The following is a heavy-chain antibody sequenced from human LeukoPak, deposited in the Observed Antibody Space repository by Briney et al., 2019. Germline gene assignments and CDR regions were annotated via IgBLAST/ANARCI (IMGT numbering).Heavy chain of an antibody. J-gene: IGHJ4*02. Sequence: PSETLSLTCTVSGGSISSYYWSWIRQPPGKGLEWIGYIYYSGSTNYNPSLKRRVTISVDTYKNQFSLKLSSVTAADRPGRYLADSDYYVDYWGQGTLVTVSS. CDR3: ADSDYYVDY. CDR2: IYYSGST. D-gene: IGHD3-10*01. CDR1: GGSISSYY. V-gene: IGHV4-59*01.